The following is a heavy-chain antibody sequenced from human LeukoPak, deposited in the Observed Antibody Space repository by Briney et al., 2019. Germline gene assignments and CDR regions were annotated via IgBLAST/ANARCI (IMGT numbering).Heavy chain of an antibody. D-gene: IGHD1-26*01. CDR1: GFTFSTYA. CDR2: ISGSGDST. CDR3: AKDDGGSPPDAFDI. Sequence: GGSLRLSCAASGFTFSTYAMSWVRQAPGKGLEWVSGISGSGDSTYYADSVKGRFAISRDSPKNTLYLQMNGLRGDDTAIYYCAKDDGGSPPDAFDIWGQGTLVSVSS. V-gene: IGHV3-23*01. J-gene: IGHJ3*02.